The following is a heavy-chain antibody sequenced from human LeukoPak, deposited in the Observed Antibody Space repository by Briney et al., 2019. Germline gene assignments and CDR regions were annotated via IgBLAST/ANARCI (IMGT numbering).Heavy chain of an antibody. J-gene: IGHJ5*02. CDR1: GGSFSGYY. D-gene: IGHD2-21*02. CDR2: INHSGST. Sequence: SETLSLTCAVYGGSFSGYYWSWIRQPPGKGLEWIGEINHSGSTNYNPSLKSRVTISVDTSKNQFSLKLSSVTAADTAVYYCARHRLSGWFDPWGQGTLVTVSS. V-gene: IGHV4-34*01. CDR3: ARHRLSGWFDP.